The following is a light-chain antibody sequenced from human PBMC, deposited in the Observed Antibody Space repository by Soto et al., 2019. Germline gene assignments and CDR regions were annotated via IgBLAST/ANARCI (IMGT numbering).Light chain of an antibody. Sequence: QSVLTQPASVSGSPGQSITISCTGTSSDVGGYNYVSWYQQHPVKAPKLMIYEVSKRPSGVSNRFSGSKSGTTASLTISGLQAEDEADYYCSSYTSSSTLVFGTGTKVTVL. CDR2: EVS. CDR3: SSYTSSSTLV. CDR1: SSDVGGYNY. V-gene: IGLV2-14*01. J-gene: IGLJ1*01.